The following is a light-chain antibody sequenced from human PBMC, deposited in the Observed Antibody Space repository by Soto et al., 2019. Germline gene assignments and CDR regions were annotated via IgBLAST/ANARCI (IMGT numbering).Light chain of an antibody. V-gene: IGLV2-23*01. CDR3: CSYAGGRV. Sequence: QSALTQPASVSGSPGQSITISCTGTSSDVGSYNLVSWYQQHPGKAPKLMIYEGSKRPSGVSNRFSGSTSGNTASLTISGLQAEDEADYYCCSYAGGRVFGGGTKLTVL. CDR2: EGS. CDR1: SSDVGSYNL. J-gene: IGLJ3*02.